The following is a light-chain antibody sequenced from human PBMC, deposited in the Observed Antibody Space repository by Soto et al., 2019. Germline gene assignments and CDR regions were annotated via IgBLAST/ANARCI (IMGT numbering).Light chain of an antibody. Sequence: EIVMTQSPATLSVSPGERATLSCRASQSVGSNLVWYQQTPGQAPRLLIFGASFRATGIPARFSGSGSGTEFTLTISSLQSEDFAVYYCQQYNNWPPWTFGQGTKVEIQ. CDR1: QSVGSN. CDR3: QQYNNWPPWT. J-gene: IGKJ1*01. V-gene: IGKV3-15*01. CDR2: GAS.